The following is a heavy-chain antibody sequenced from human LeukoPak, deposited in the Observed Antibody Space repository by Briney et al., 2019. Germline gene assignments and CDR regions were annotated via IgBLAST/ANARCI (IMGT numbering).Heavy chain of an antibody. CDR3: ATDHDILTGYYDY. D-gene: IGHD3-9*01. Sequence: PSETLSLTCAVSGGSINSSSWWSWVRQPPGKGLEWIGETSQSGRAKYNPSLKSRVTISIDKSKNQFSLKLSSVTAADTAVYYCATDHDILTGYYDYWGQGTLVTVSS. J-gene: IGHJ4*02. CDR1: GGSINSSSW. CDR2: TSQSGRA. V-gene: IGHV4-4*02.